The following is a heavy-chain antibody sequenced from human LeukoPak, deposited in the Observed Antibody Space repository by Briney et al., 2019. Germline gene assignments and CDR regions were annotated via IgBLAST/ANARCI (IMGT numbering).Heavy chain of an antibody. Sequence: SETLSLTCAVYGGSFSGYYWSWIRQPPGKGLEWIGEINHSGSTNYNPSLKSRVTISVDTSKNQFSLKLSSVTAADTAVYYCARGWGDYGDSQKTFDYWGQGTLVTVSS. D-gene: IGHD4-17*01. CDR1: GGSFSGYY. CDR2: INHSGST. CDR3: ARGWGDYGDSQKTFDY. J-gene: IGHJ4*02. V-gene: IGHV4-34*01.